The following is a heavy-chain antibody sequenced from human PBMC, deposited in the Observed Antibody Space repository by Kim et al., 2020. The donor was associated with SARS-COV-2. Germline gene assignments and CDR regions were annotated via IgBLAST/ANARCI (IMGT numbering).Heavy chain of an antibody. CDR1: GLIVSGNS. CDR3: ARVYFIKWFDP. J-gene: IGHJ5*02. CDR2: IYSDGST. V-gene: IGHV3-66*01. D-gene: IGHD3-10*01. Sequence: GGSLRLSCAASGLIVSGNSMSWVRQAPGKGLEWVSVIYSDGSTSYIDSVKGSFTIFRDNSTNTLYLQINSLRAEDTAVYYCARVYFIKWFDPWGPGTLVT.